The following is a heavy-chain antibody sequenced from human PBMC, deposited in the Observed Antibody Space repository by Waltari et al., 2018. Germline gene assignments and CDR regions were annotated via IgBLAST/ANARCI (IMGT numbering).Heavy chain of an antibody. Sequence: QVQLVQSGTEVKKPGASVKVSCTASGYTFSNSVFSWVRQAPGQGLEWVGWIAAYNGNTHSAPKLQGRVTMTTDTSTTTAYLELRSLTSDDTAVYYCARVFDSSQYYYGSDYWGQGTLVTVSS. V-gene: IGHV1-18*01. D-gene: IGHD3-22*01. CDR1: GYTFSNSV. CDR3: ARVFDSSQYYYGSDY. J-gene: IGHJ4*02. CDR2: IAAYNGNT.